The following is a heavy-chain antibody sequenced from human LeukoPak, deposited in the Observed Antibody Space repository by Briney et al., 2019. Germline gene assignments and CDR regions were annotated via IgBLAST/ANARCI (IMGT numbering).Heavy chain of an antibody. D-gene: IGHD3-22*01. Sequence: SETLSLTCTVSGGSISSYYWSWIRQPPGKGLEWIGYIYYNGSTNYNPSLKSRVTISVDTSKNQFSLKLSSVTAADTAVYYCAREPAHYYDSSGYFDYWGQGTLVTVSS. V-gene: IGHV4-59*01. CDR2: IYYNGST. CDR3: AREPAHYYDSSGYFDY. J-gene: IGHJ4*02. CDR1: GGSISSYY.